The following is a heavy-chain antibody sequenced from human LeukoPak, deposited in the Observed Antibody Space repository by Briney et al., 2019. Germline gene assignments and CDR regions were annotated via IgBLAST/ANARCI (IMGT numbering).Heavy chain of an antibody. V-gene: IGHV1-24*01. CDR1: GYTLTELS. CDR3: AREAITIFGVVRTQTTTRPHRFDP. J-gene: IGHJ5*02. Sequence: ASVKVSCKVSGYTLTELSMHWVRQAPGKGLEWMGGFDPEDGETIYAQKLQGRVTMTRDMSTNTVYMELSSLRSEDTAVYYCAREAITIFGVVRTQTTTRPHRFDPWGQGTLVTVSS. D-gene: IGHD3-3*01. CDR2: FDPEDGET.